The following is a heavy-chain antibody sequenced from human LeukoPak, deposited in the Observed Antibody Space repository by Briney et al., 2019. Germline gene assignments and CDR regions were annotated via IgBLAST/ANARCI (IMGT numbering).Heavy chain of an antibody. CDR2: IYNDGAT. CDR1: GFTVSSNY. CDR3: ARDRRGDYRPAYFDY. D-gene: IGHD4-11*01. Sequence: HPGGCLRLSCAASGFTVSSNYMTWVRQAPGKGLEWVSVIYNDGATYYADSVKGRFTISRDNSKNTLYLQMNSLRAEDTAVYYCARDRRGDYRPAYFDYWGQGTLVTVSS. J-gene: IGHJ4*02. V-gene: IGHV3-66*01.